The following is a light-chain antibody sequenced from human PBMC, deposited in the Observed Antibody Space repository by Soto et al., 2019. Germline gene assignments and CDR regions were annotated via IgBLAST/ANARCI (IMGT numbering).Light chain of an antibody. CDR3: QQYYSFPRT. J-gene: IGKJ1*01. CDR1: QSISNW. V-gene: IGKV1-5*03. Sequence: DVQMTQSPSTLSASVGDRVIITCRASQSISNWLAWYQQKPGKAPNLLIYKASSLKSGVPSRFSGSGSGTDFTLTISCLQSEDFATYYCQQYYSFPRTFGQGTKVEIK. CDR2: KAS.